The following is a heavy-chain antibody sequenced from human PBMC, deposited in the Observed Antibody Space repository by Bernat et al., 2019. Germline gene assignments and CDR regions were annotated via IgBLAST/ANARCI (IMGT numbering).Heavy chain of an antibody. D-gene: IGHD5/OR15-5a*01. Sequence: EVQLLESGGGLVQPGGSLRLSCAVSAFTFSSYAMSWVRQAPGKGLEWVSTVSSSGGSTYYAESVKGRFSISRDNSKNPLYLQMNSLRAEDTAVYYCAKGVYGLGGFDYWGQGTLVTVSS. CDR2: VSSSGGST. V-gene: IGHV3-23*01. J-gene: IGHJ4*02. CDR3: AKGVYGLGGFDY. CDR1: AFTFSSYA.